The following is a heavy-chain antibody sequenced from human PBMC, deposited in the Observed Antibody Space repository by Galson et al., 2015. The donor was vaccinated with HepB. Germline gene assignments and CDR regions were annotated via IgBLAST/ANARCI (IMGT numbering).Heavy chain of an antibody. V-gene: IGHV2-26*01. D-gene: IGHD6-13*01. Sequence: PALVKPTQTLTLTCTVSGFSLSNARMGVSWIRQPPGKALEWLAHIFSNDEKSYSTSLKSRLTISKDTSKSQVVLTMTNMDPVDTATYYCAHHREQQLVKNMFDPWGQGTLVTVSS. CDR1: GFSLSNARMG. CDR3: AHHREQQLVKNMFDP. CDR2: IFSNDEK. J-gene: IGHJ5*02.